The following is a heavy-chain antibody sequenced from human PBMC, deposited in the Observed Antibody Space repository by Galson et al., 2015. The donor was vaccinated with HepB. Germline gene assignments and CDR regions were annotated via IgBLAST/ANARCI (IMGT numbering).Heavy chain of an antibody. CDR3: TREAHIAAPASLDY. CDR2: TWHDGSNS. J-gene: IGHJ4*02. D-gene: IGHD6-25*01. CDR1: GFTFSRYG. Sequence: SLRLSCAASGFTFSRYGTHWVRQVPGKGLEWVALTWHDGSNSFYAASVKGRFTIARDNSQNTLYLHMTNLRAEDTALYYCTREAHIAAPASLDYWGQGTLVTVSS. V-gene: IGHV3-33*08.